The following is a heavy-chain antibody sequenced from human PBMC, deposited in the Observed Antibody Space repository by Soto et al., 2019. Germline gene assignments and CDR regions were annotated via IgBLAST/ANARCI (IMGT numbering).Heavy chain of an antibody. CDR2: ISRNSGSI. J-gene: IGHJ3*02. CDR3: ARAAVEAFDI. D-gene: IGHD6-19*01. Sequence: EVQLVESGGGLVQPGRSLRLSCAASGFTFDDYAMHWVRQAPGKGLEWVSGISRNSGSIGYADSVKGRFTISRDNAKNSLYLQMNSLRAEDTALYYCARAAVEAFDIWGQGTMVTVSS. CDR1: GFTFDDYA. V-gene: IGHV3-9*01.